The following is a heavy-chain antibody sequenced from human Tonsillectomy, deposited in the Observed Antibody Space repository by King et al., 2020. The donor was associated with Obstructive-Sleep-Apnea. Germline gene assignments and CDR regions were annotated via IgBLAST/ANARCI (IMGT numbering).Heavy chain of an antibody. CDR1: GDSVSSNSAA. CDR2: TYYRSKWYD. CDR3: ARDGRAVAGKESWFDP. J-gene: IGHJ5*02. V-gene: IGHV6-1*01. D-gene: IGHD6-19*01. Sequence: VQLQQSGPGLVKPSQTLSLTCAISGDSVSSNSAAWNWIRQSPSRGLEWLGRTYYRSKWYDEYAVSVKSRITINPDTSKNQFSLQLNSVTPEDTAVYYCARDGRAVAGKESWFDPWGQGTLVTVSS.